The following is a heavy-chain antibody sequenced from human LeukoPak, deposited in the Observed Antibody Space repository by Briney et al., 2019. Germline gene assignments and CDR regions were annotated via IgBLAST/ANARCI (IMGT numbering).Heavy chain of an antibody. Sequence: PGGSLRLSCAASGFTFSSYSMNWVRQAPGKGLEWVSSISSSSSYIYYADSVKGRFTISRGNAKNSLYLQMNSLRAEDTAVYYCARDRAWELPIFDYWGQGTLVTVSS. J-gene: IGHJ4*02. D-gene: IGHD1-26*01. CDR2: ISSSSSYI. CDR1: GFTFSSYS. V-gene: IGHV3-21*01. CDR3: ARDRAWELPIFDY.